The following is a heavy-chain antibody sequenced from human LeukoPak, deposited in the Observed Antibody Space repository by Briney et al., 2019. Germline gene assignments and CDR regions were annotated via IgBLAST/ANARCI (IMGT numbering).Heavy chain of an antibody. D-gene: IGHD6-13*01. CDR1: GFTFSSYG. J-gene: IGHJ3*02. Sequence: GGSLRLSCAASGFTFSSYGMHWVRQAPGKGLEWVAVIWYDGSNKYYADSVKGRFTISRDNSKNTLYLQMNSLRAEDTAVYYCARAEIRGSSRPRDAFDIWGQGTMVTVSS. CDR3: ARAEIRGSSRPRDAFDI. CDR2: IWYDGSNK. V-gene: IGHV3-33*01.